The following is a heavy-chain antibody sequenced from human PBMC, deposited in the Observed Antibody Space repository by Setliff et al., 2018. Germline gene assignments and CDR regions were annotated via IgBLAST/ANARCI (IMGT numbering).Heavy chain of an antibody. Sequence: SETLSLTCTVSGGSISSSSYYWGWIRQPPGKGLEWIGSIYYSGSTYYNPSLKSRVTISVDTSKDQFSLKLSSVTAADTAVYYCAREERYYNFWSGYFDYWGQGTLVTVSS. CDR1: GGSISSSSYY. CDR3: AREERYYNFWSGYFDY. CDR2: IYYSGST. D-gene: IGHD3-3*01. J-gene: IGHJ4*02. V-gene: IGHV4-39*07.